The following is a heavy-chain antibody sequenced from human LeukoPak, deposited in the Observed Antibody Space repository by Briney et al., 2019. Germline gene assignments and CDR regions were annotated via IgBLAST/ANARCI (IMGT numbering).Heavy chain of an antibody. Sequence: GRSLRLSCAASGFTFSSYSMNWVRQAPGKGLEWVSSISSSSSYIYYADSVKGRFTISRDNAKNSLYLQMNSLRAEDTAVYYCARGHIVVVTAAFDIWGQGTMVTVSS. J-gene: IGHJ3*02. D-gene: IGHD2-21*02. CDR3: ARGHIVVVTAAFDI. CDR2: ISSSSSYI. V-gene: IGHV3-21*01. CDR1: GFTFSSYS.